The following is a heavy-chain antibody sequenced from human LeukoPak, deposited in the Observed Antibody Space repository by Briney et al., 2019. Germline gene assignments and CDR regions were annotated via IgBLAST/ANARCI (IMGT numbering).Heavy chain of an antibody. CDR1: GYTFTSYG. CDR2: ISVYNGNT. V-gene: IGHV1-18*01. D-gene: IGHD2-15*01. Sequence: ASVKVSCKASGYTFTSYGISWVRQAPGQGLEWMGWISVYNGNTNYAQKLQGRVTMTTDTSTSTAYMELRSLRSDDTDVYYCASPYCSGGTCYAHDAFVIWGQGTMVTVSS. J-gene: IGHJ3*02. CDR3: ASPYCSGGTCYAHDAFVI.